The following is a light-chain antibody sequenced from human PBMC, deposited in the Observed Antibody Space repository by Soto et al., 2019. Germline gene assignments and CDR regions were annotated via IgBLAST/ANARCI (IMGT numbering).Light chain of an antibody. CDR2: EGS. V-gene: IGLV2-23*01. J-gene: IGLJ1*01. CDR3: CSYAGSSTCV. CDR1: SSDVGSYNL. Sequence: QSALTQPASVSGSPGQSITISCTGTSSDVGSYNLVSWYQQHPGKAPKLMIYEGSKRPSGVSNRFSGSKSGNTASLTISGLLAEDEADYSCCSYAGSSTCVFGTGTKVTVL.